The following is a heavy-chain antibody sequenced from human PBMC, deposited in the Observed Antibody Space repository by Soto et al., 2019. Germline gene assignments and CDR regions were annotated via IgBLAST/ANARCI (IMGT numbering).Heavy chain of an antibody. CDR2: INQDGGEK. D-gene: IGHD6-13*01. V-gene: IGHV3-7*01. J-gene: IGHJ4*02. CDR3: ARDGVISPEQLDY. Sequence: EVQLVESGGGLVQPGGSLRLSCTASGFTFSDFWMHWVRQAPGKGLEWVASINQDGGEKYYLDSVKGRLTTSRDNAKNSLYLQVSSLRAEDTGVYYCARDGVISPEQLDYWGQGTLVTVSS. CDR1: GFTFSDFW.